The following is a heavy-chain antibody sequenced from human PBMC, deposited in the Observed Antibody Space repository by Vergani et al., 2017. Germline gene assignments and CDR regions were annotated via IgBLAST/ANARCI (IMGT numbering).Heavy chain of an antibody. J-gene: IGHJ6*02. V-gene: IGHV3-66*02. D-gene: IGHD1-26*01. Sequence: EVQLVESGGGLVQPGGSLRLSCAASGFTVSSNYMSWVRQVPGKGLEWVSVIYSGGSTYYADSVKGRFTISRDNSKNTLYLQMNSLRAEDTAVYYCARDRFRFVENWELYYYYGMDVWGQGTTVTVSS. CDR2: IYSGGST. CDR3: ARDRFRFVENWELYYYYGMDV. CDR1: GFTVSSNY.